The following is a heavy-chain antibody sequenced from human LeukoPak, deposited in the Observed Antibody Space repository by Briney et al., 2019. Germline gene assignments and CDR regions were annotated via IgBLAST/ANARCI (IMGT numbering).Heavy chain of an antibody. J-gene: IGHJ4*02. CDR2: IKSKTDGGTT. D-gene: IGHD6-19*01. V-gene: IGHV3-15*01. CDR3: TTVSVAGLIDY. Sequence: GGSLRLSCAASGFTFSSYAMHWVRQAPGKGLEWVGRIKSKTDGGTTDYAAPVKGRFTISRDDSKNTLYLQMNSLKTEDTAVYYCTTVSVAGLIDYWGQGTLVTVSS. CDR1: GFTFSSYA.